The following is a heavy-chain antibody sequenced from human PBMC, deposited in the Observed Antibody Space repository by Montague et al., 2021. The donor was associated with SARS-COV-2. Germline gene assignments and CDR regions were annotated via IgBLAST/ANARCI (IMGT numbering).Heavy chain of an antibody. CDR2: IYTSGST. Sequence: TLSLTCTVSGGSISSGSYYWSWIRRSAGKGLEWIGRIYTSGSTNYNPSLKSRVTISVDTSKNQFSLKLSSVTAADTAVYYCARVPPYYYDSSGYYSGAFDIWGQGTMVTVSS. D-gene: IGHD3-22*01. CDR1: GGSISSGSYY. J-gene: IGHJ3*02. CDR3: ARVPPYYYDSSGYYSGAFDI. V-gene: IGHV4-61*02.